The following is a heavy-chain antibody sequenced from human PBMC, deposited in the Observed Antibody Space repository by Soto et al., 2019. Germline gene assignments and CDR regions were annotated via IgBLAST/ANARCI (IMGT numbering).Heavy chain of an antibody. D-gene: IGHD3-22*01. CDR1: GFTFSSYG. V-gene: IGHV3-33*01. Sequence: QVQLVESGGGVVQPGRSLRLSCAASGFTFSSYGMHWVRQAPGKGLEWVAVIWYDGSNKYYADSVKGRFTISRDNSKNTLYLQMNSLRAEDTAVYYCARDIGDYDSSGYYPRGYYYYGMDVWGQGTTVTVSS. CDR2: IWYDGSNK. CDR3: ARDIGDYDSSGYYPRGYYYYGMDV. J-gene: IGHJ6*02.